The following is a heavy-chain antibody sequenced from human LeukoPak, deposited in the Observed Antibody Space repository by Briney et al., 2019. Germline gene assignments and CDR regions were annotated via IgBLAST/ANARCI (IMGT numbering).Heavy chain of an antibody. CDR2: ITYDGSNK. CDR3: ARDPRSSGWYYYYYYGMDV. Sequence: GGSMGLSCAAYGLTFSSYAMHWVRQAPGKGLEWVAVITYDGSNKYYADSVKGRFTTSRDNSKSTLYLQMNRLRAEDTAVYYCARDPRSSGWYYYYYYGMDVWGKGTTVTGSS. CDR1: GLTFSSYA. J-gene: IGHJ6*04. V-gene: IGHV3-30*04. D-gene: IGHD6-19*01.